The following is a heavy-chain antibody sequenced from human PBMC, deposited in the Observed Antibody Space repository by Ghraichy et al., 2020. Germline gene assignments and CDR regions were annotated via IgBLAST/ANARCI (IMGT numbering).Heavy chain of an antibody. J-gene: IGHJ4*02. V-gene: IGHV3-23*01. D-gene: IGHD2-21*02. CDR3: AKDTQAYCGGDCYFFHFDY. Sequence: GGSLRLSCAASGFTFSSYVMSWVRQAPGKGLEWVSAISGSGGSTFYADSVKGRFTISRDNSKNTLYLQMHSLRAEDTAVYYCAKDTQAYCGGDCYFFHFDYWGQGTLVTVSS. CDR2: ISGSGGST. CDR1: GFTFSSYV.